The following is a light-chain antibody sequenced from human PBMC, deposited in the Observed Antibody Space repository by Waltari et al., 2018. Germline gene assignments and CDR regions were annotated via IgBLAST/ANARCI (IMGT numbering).Light chain of an antibody. J-gene: IGLJ2*01. V-gene: IGLV1-44*01. CDR1: SSNIGSNT. CDR3: AAWDDSLNGVV. CDR2: SNN. Sequence: QSVLTQPPSASGTPGQRVTISCSGSSSNIGSNTVHWYQPLPGTAPKLLIYSNNRRPSGVPDRFSGSKSGTSASLAISGLQSEDEADYYCAAWDDSLNGVVFGGGTKLTVL.